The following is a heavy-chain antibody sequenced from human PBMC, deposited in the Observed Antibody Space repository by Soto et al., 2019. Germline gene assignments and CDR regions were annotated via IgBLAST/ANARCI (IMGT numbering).Heavy chain of an antibody. CDR1: GFSLSTSGVD. Sequence: QITLKESGPTLVKPTQTLTLTCTFSGFSLSTSGVDVGWIRQPPGKALEWLALIYWDDDKRYSPSLKSRLTITKNTSKNQVVLTMTNMYPVDTATYYCAHGIIEYSSSSSTFDYWGQGTLVTFSS. V-gene: IGHV2-5*02. CDR3: AHGIIEYSSSSSTFDY. D-gene: IGHD6-6*01. CDR2: IYWDDDK. J-gene: IGHJ4*02.